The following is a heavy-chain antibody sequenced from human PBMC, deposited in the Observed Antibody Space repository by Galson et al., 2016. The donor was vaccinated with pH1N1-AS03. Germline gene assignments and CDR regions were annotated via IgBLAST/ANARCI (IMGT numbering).Heavy chain of an antibody. CDR1: GYIFSNYG. J-gene: IGHJ4*02. CDR2: ISGYTGNT. Sequence: SGAEVKKPGASVKVSCKTSGYIFSNYGITWVRQAPGQGLEWMGWISGYTGNTYYGQKVEGRVTMTTDTPTGTAYMELRNLRSDDTAVYYCARDPPQGSVVLVATTPRFDYWGQGTLVTVSS. CDR3: ARDPPQGSVVLVATTPRFDY. D-gene: IGHD2-15*01. V-gene: IGHV1-18*01.